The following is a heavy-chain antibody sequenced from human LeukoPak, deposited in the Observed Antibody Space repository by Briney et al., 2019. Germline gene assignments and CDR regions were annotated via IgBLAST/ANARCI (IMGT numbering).Heavy chain of an antibody. V-gene: IGHV4-39*01. CDR1: GGSISSSSYY. J-gene: IGHJ4*02. CDR2: IYYSGST. D-gene: IGHD3-22*01. Sequence: SETLSLTCTVSGGSISSSSYYWGWIRQPPGKGLEWIGSIYYSGSTYYNPSLKSRVTISVDTSKNQFSLKLSSVTAADTAVYYCATYYYDSSGYPLFDYWGQGTLVTVSS. CDR3: ATYYYDSSGYPLFDY.